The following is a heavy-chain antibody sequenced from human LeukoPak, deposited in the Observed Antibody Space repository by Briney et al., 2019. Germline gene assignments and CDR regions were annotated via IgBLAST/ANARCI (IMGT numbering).Heavy chain of an antibody. V-gene: IGHV4-59*08. CDR3: ARGGVLLGYFDY. CDR2: IYYSGST. Sequence: SETLSLTCTVSGGSISSYYWSWIRQPPGKGLEWIGYIYYSGSTNYNPSLKSRVTISVDTSKNQFSLKLSSVTAADTAVYYCARGGVLLGYFDYWGQGTLVTVSS. D-gene: IGHD1-26*01. J-gene: IGHJ4*02. CDR1: GGSISSYY.